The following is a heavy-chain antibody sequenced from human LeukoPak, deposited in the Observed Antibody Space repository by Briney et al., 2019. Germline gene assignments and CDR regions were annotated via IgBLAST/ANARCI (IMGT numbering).Heavy chain of an antibody. Sequence: PSQTLSLTCTVSGGSISSGSYYWSWIRQPAGKGLEWIGRIYTSGSTNYNPSLKSRVTISVDTSKNQFSLKLSSVTAADTAVYYCARDLRSYDFWSGHSNWFDPWGQGTLVTVSS. D-gene: IGHD3-3*01. CDR1: GGSISSGSYY. CDR3: ARDLRSYDFWSGHSNWFDP. J-gene: IGHJ5*02. V-gene: IGHV4-61*02. CDR2: IYTSGST.